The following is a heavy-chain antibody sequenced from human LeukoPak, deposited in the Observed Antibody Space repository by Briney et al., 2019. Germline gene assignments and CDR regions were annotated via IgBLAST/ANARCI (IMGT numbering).Heavy chain of an antibody. CDR1: GGSVSSGSYY. CDR2: IYYSGST. Sequence: PSETLSLTCTVSGGSVSSGSYYWSWIRQPPGKGLEWIGYIYYSGSTNYNPSLKSRVTISVDTSKNQFSLKLSSVTAADTAVYYCARAGGEELVSFGGWGQGTLVTVSS. V-gene: IGHV4-61*01. J-gene: IGHJ4*02. CDR3: ARAGGEELVSFGG. D-gene: IGHD6-6*01.